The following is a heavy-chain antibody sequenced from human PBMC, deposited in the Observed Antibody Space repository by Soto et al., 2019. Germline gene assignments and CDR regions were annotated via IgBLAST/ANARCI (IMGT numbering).Heavy chain of an antibody. J-gene: IGHJ4*02. CDR2: ISGSGGTT. CDR1: GFTFSGYA. Sequence: GGSLRLSCAASGFTFSGYAMSWVRQASGKGLEWVSTISGSGGTTYYADSVKGRFTISRDNSKNTLYVQMNSLRAEDTAVYYCTKWAATAKFDSWGQGALVTVSS. V-gene: IGHV3-23*01. D-gene: IGHD6-13*01. CDR3: TKWAATAKFDS.